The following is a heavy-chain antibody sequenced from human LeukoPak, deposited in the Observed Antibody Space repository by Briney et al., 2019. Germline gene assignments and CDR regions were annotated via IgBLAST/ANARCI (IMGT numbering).Heavy chain of an antibody. Sequence: GGSLRLSCAASGFTFDDYAMHWVRHAPGKGLEGVSGISWNSGSIGYADSVKGRFTISRDNAKNSLYLQMNSLRAEDTFLYYRPKSAYDILTGYYEDWGQGTLVTVSS. V-gene: IGHV3-9*01. CDR3: PKSAYDILTGYYED. D-gene: IGHD3-9*01. J-gene: IGHJ4*02. CDR2: ISWNSGSI. CDR1: GFTFDDYA.